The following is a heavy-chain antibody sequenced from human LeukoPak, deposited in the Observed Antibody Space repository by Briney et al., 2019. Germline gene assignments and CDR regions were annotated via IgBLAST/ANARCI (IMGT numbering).Heavy chain of an antibody. D-gene: IGHD1-26*01. CDR3: AKGRFRVGATHPTDY. V-gene: IGHV3-23*01. CDR2: ISGSGGST. Sequence: PGGSLRLSCAASGFTFSSYAMSWVRQAPGKGLEWVSAISGSGGSTYYADSVKGRFTISSDNSKNTLYLQMNSLRAEDTAVYYCAKGRFRVGATHPTDYWGQEPWSPSPQ. J-gene: IGHJ4*01. CDR1: GFTFSSYA.